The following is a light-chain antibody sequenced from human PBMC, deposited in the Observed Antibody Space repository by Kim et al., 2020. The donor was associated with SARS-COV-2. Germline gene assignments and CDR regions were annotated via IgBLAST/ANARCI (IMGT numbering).Light chain of an antibody. Sequence: QLITFSCTGTSSDVVGYNYVSWYQQHPGKAPNLMIYDVSKRPSGVSNRFSGSKSGNTASLTISGLRAEDEADYYCSSYTSSSIFYVFGTGTKVTVL. V-gene: IGLV2-14*04. CDR1: SSDVVGYNY. CDR3: SSYTSSSIFYV. J-gene: IGLJ1*01. CDR2: DVS.